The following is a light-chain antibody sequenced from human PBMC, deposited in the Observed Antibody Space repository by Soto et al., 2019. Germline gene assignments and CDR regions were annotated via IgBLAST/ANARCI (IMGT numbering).Light chain of an antibody. Sequence: EIVMTQSPATLSVSPGERATLSCRASQSVSSNLAWYQQKPGQAPRLLIYGASTRATGIPARFSGSGSGTEFTLTISSLQSEDFAVYYCQLYGSSRWTFGQGTKVDIK. V-gene: IGKV3-15*01. CDR2: GAS. CDR3: QLYGSSRWT. J-gene: IGKJ1*01. CDR1: QSVSSN.